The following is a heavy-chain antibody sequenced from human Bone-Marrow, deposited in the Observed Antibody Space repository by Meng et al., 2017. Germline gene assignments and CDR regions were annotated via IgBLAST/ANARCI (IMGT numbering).Heavy chain of an antibody. D-gene: IGHD3-10*01. Sequence: GESLKIPCAASGFTFSNYAMHWVRQAPGKGLEWVAVVSYDGSNKNYADSVKGRFTVSSDNSKNTLYLHMSSLRTEDTAVYYCARNEGTMVRGTFNNLYYYYGMDVWGQGTTVTVSS. CDR2: VSYDGSNK. CDR1: GFTFSNYA. V-gene: IGHV3-30*04. J-gene: IGHJ6*02. CDR3: ARNEGTMVRGTFNNLYYYYGMDV.